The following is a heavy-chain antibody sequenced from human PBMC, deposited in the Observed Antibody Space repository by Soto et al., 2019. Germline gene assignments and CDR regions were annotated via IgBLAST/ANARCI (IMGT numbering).Heavy chain of an antibody. CDR1: GFTFSSYG. V-gene: IGHV3-33*01. D-gene: IGHD3-22*01. CDR2: ILYDGSNK. CDR3: ARDDYYDSSGYYRNWFDP. J-gene: IGHJ5*02. Sequence: QVQLVESGGGVVQPGRSLRLSCAASGFTFSSYGMHWVRQAPGKGLEWVAVILYDGSNKYYADSVKGRFTISRDNSKNTLYLQMNSLRAEDTAVYYCARDDYYDSSGYYRNWFDPWGQGTLVTVSS.